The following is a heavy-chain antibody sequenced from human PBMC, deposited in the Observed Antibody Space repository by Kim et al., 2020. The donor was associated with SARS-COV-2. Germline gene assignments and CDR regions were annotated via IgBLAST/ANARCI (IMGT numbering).Heavy chain of an antibody. CDR3: AKDGELWELLGGYYGMDV. V-gene: IGHV3-23*03. D-gene: IGHD1-26*01. Sequence: KGRFTISRDNSKNTLYLQMNSLRAEDTAVYYCAKDGELWELLGGYYGMDVWGQGTTVTVSS. J-gene: IGHJ6*02.